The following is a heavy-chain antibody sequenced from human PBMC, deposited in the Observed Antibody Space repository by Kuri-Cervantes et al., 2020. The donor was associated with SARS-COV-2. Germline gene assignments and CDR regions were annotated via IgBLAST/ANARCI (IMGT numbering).Heavy chain of an antibody. D-gene: IGHD2-2*01. CDR3: ARGDYCSSTSCSKRGDWFDP. V-gene: IGHV4-59*01. Sequence: SETLSLTCTVSGGSISSYYWSWIRQPPGKGLEWIGYTYYSGSTNYNPSLKSRVTISVDTSKNQFSLKLSSVTAADTAVYYCARGDYCSSTSCSKRGDWFDPWGQGTLVTVSS. CDR2: TYYSGST. CDR1: GGSISSYY. J-gene: IGHJ5*02.